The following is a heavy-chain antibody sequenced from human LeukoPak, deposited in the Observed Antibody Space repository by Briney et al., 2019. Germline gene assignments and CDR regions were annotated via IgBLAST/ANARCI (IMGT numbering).Heavy chain of an antibody. CDR1: GYTFTSYG. Sequence: AASVKVSCKASGYTFTSYGITWVRQAPGQGLEWMGWISAYNGNTNYAQKLQGRVTMTTDTSTNTAYMELSRLRSDDTAVYYCARAELLPGYNWFDPWGQGTLVTVSS. CDR2: ISAYNGNT. CDR3: ARAELLPGYNWFDP. J-gene: IGHJ5*02. D-gene: IGHD1-26*01. V-gene: IGHV1-18*01.